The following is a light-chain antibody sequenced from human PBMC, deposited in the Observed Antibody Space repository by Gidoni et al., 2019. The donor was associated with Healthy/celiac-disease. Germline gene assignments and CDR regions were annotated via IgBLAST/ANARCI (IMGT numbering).Light chain of an antibody. J-gene: IGLJ2*01. CDR3: LLFYSGARV. Sequence: QAVVTQEPSLTVSPGGTVTLTCGYTTGVVTSGHYPYWFQQKPGQAPRTLIYDTSNKQSWTPARFSGSLLGGKAALTLSGAQPEDEAEYYCLLFYSGARVFGGGTKLTVL. CDR2: DTS. V-gene: IGLV7-46*01. CDR1: TGVVTSGHY.